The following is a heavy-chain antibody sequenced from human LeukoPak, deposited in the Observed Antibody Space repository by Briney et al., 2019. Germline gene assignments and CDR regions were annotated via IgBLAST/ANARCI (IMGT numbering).Heavy chain of an antibody. V-gene: IGHV4-34*01. D-gene: IGHD3-3*01. CDR3: ARGVPAGYYDFWSGYEIYYYYYMDV. Sequence: SETLSLTCAVYGGSFSGYYWSWIRQPPGKGLEWIGEINHSGSTNYNPSLKSRVTISVDTSKNQFSLKLSPVTAADTAVYYCARGVPAGYYDFWSGYEIYYYYYMDVWGKGTTVTVSS. J-gene: IGHJ6*03. CDR1: GGSFSGYY. CDR2: INHSGST.